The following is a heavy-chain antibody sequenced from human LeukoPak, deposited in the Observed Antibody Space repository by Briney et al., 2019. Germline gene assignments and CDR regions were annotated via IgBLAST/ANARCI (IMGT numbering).Heavy chain of an antibody. CDR2: IYSGGST. Sequence: SGGSLRLSCAASGFTVSSNYMSWVRQAPGKGLEWVSVIYSGGSTYYADSVKGRFTISRDNSKNTLYLHMNSLRAEDTAVYYCARELKQGYSFEYYFDYWGQGTLVTVSS. J-gene: IGHJ4*02. V-gene: IGHV3-53*01. CDR3: ARELKQGYSFEYYFDY. CDR1: GFTVSSNY. D-gene: IGHD1-1*01.